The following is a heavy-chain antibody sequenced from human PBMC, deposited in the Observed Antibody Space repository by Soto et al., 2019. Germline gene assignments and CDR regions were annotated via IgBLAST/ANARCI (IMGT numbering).Heavy chain of an antibody. V-gene: IGHV1-69*06. Sequence: QVQLVQSGAEVKKPGSSVKVSCKASGGTFRSYAISWVRQAPGQGLEWMGGIIPIFGTANSAQKFQGRVKITADKSTSTAYMELSSLRSEDTAVYYCGRGDYSGGWYVSMDVWGQGTKVTVSS. CDR1: GGTFRSYA. CDR3: GRGDYSGGWYVSMDV. J-gene: IGHJ6*02. CDR2: IIPIFGTA. D-gene: IGHD6-19*01.